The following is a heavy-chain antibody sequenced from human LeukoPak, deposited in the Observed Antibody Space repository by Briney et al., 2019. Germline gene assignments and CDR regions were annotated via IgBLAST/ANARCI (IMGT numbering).Heavy chain of an antibody. CDR3: ARGGEQLVAAFDI. CDR1: GFTFSSYA. Sequence: GGSLRLSCAASGFTFSSYAMHWVHQAPGKGLEWVAVISYDGSNKYYADSVKGRFTISRDNSKNTLYLQMNSLRAEDTAVYYCARGGEQLVAAFDIWGQGTMVTVSS. J-gene: IGHJ3*02. CDR2: ISYDGSNK. V-gene: IGHV3-30-3*01. D-gene: IGHD6-6*01.